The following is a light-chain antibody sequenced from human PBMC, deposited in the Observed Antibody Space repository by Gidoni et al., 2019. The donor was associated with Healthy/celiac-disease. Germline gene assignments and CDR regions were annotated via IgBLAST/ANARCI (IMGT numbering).Light chain of an antibody. CDR3: QQSYSTLYT. CDR1: QSIISS. V-gene: IGKV1-39*01. J-gene: IGKJ2*01. Sequence: DIQMTQSPSSLSASVGDRVTSTCRASQSIISSLNWYQQKPGKAPKLLSYAASSLHTGVPSSVSGSGSGIDFTLTISSLQPEDFATYYCQQSYSTLYTFGQGTKLEIK. CDR2: AAS.